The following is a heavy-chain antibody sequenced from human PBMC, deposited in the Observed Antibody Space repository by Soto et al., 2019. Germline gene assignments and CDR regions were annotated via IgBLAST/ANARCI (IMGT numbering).Heavy chain of an antibody. Sequence: QVQLVQSGAEVKKPGASVKVSCKASGYTFTSYYMHWVRQAPGQGLEWMGIINPSGGSTSYAQKFQGRVTMTRDTSTSTVYMELSSLRSEDTAVYYCARQLRYFDVMRVFDYWGQGTLVTVSS. CDR1: GYTFTSYY. CDR2: INPSGGST. V-gene: IGHV1-46*01. CDR3: ARQLRYFDVMRVFDY. J-gene: IGHJ4*02. D-gene: IGHD3-9*01.